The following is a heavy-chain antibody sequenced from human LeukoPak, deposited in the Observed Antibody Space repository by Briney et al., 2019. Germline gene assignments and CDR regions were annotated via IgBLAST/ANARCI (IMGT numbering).Heavy chain of an antibody. D-gene: IGHD6-19*01. V-gene: IGHV1-3*01. Sequence: ASVKVSCKASGYTFTRYAMHWVRQAPGQRLEWMGWINAGNGNTKYSQKFQGRVTITRDTSASTAYMELSSLRSEDTAVYYCAREYSSGWYLRYYYGMDVWGQGTTVTVSS. CDR3: AREYSSGWYLRYYYGMDV. J-gene: IGHJ6*02. CDR1: GYTFTRYA. CDR2: INAGNGNT.